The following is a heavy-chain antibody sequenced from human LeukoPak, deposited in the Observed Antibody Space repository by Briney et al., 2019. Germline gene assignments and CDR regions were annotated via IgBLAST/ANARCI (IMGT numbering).Heavy chain of an antibody. CDR1: GFTFSSYG. V-gene: IGHV3-33*06. Sequence: GGSLRLSCAASGFTFSSYGMHWVRQAPGKGLEWMAVIWYDGSNKYYADSVKGRFTISRDNSKNTLYLQMNSLRAEDTAVYCCAKDLEDSSGYYYFDYWGQGTLVTVSS. CDR3: AKDLEDSSGYYYFDY. J-gene: IGHJ4*02. D-gene: IGHD3-22*01. CDR2: IWYDGSNK.